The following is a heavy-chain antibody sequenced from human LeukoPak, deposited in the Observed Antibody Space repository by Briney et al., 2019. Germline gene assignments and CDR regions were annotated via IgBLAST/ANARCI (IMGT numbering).Heavy chain of an antibody. V-gene: IGHV5-51*03. D-gene: IGHD3-22*01. CDR3: ARRSDSSGYYSIIGAFDI. J-gene: IGHJ3*02. CDR1: GYSFTSYW. Sequence: NPGESLKISCRGSGYSFTSYWIGWVRQMPGKGLEGMGIIYPGDSDNRYSPSFQGQVTISADKSISTAYLQWSSLKASDTAMYYCARRSDSSGYYSIIGAFDIWGQGTMVTVSS. CDR2: IYPGDSDN.